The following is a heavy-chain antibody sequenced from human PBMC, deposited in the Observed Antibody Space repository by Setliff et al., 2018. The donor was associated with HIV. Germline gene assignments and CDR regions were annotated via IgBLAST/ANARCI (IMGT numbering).Heavy chain of an antibody. CDR2: IYYSGSS. Sequence: NPSETLSLTCKVSGDSVNSYNYYWSWIRQHPGKGLEWIGYIYYSGSSYCNPSVRSRVIMSLDTSENHFSLKLSSVTAADTAVYYCVRNSFDYVEEEWGQGTQVTVSS. J-gene: IGHJ4*02. D-gene: IGHD3-9*01. CDR1: GDSVNSYNYY. V-gene: IGHV4-31*03. CDR3: VRNSFDYVEEE.